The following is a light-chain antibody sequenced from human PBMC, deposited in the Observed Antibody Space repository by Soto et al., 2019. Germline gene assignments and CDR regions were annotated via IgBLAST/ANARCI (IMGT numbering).Light chain of an antibody. V-gene: IGKV2-30*01. CDR1: QSLAYSDGNTY. CDR3: MQGTHWPRYT. J-gene: IGKJ2*01. CDR2: KVS. Sequence: DVVMTQSPLSLPVTLGQPASISCRSSQSLAYSDGNTYLNWFQQRPGQSPRRLIYKVSNRDSGVPERCRGSGSGTDVTLITSRVEAEDVGVYYCMQGTHWPRYTFGQGTKLELK.